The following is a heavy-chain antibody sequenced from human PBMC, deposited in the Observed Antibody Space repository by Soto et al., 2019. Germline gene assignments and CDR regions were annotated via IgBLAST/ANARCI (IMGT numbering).Heavy chain of an antibody. CDR1: GGTFSSYA. CDR3: ARGVTMVRGVNSPDYHYYGMDV. D-gene: IGHD3-10*01. CDR2: IIPIFGTA. J-gene: IGHJ6*02. V-gene: IGHV1-69*13. Sequence: SVKVSCKASGGTFSSYAISWVRQAPGQGLEWMGGIIPIFGTANYAQKFQGRVTITADESTSTAYMELSSLRSEDTAVYYCARGVTMVRGVNSPDYHYYGMDVWGQGPTVTV.